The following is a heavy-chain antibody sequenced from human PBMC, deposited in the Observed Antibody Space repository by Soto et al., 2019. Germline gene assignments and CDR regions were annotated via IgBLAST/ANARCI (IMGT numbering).Heavy chain of an antibody. J-gene: IGHJ4*02. V-gene: IGHV4-30-4*01. CDR2: IYYGEST. D-gene: IGHD4-17*01. CDR3: ARAMGSAMTTRIFDH. CDR1: GGSVDSGNHY. Sequence: QVLVQESGPGLVKPSQTLTLSCTVSGGSVDSGNHYWNWIRQPPGKGLEWIGYIYYGESTYYNPSLKSRATISVVTSQSRFSLRLTSVTAADTAVYYCARAMGSAMTTRIFDHWGQGTLVTVSS.